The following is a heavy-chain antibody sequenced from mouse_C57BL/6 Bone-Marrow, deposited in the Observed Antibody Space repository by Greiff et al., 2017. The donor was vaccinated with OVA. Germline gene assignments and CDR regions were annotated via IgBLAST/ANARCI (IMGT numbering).Heavy chain of an antibody. D-gene: IGHD3-2*02. Sequence: QVHVKQPGAELVRPGSSVKLSCKASGYTFTSYWMDWVKQRPGQGLEWIGNIYPSDSETHYNQKFKDKATLTVDKSSSTAYMQLSSLTSEDSAVYYCASGQLRLALFAYWGQGTLVTVSA. CDR3: ASGQLRLALFAY. V-gene: IGHV1-61*01. CDR1: GYTFTSYW. J-gene: IGHJ3*01. CDR2: IYPSDSET.